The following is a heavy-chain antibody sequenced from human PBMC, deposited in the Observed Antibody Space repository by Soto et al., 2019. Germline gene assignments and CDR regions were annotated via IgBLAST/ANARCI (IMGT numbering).Heavy chain of an antibody. CDR2: IDWDDDK. D-gene: IGHD6-6*01. V-gene: IGHV2-70*01. CDR1: GFSLITSGMC. Sequence: LVHPTQTLTLTCTFSGFSLITSGMCVSWIRQPPGKALEWLALIDWDDDKYYSTSLKTRLTISKDTSKNQVVLTMTNMDPVDTATYYCARMTSSSSGGWFDPWGQGTLVTVSS. J-gene: IGHJ5*02. CDR3: ARMTSSSSGGWFDP.